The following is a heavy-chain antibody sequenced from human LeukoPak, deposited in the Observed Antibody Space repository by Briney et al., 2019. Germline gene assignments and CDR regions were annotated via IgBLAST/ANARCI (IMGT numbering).Heavy chain of an antibody. D-gene: IGHD3-10*01. V-gene: IGHV1-69*04. Sequence: SVKVSCKASGGTFSSYAISWVRQAPGQGLEWMGRIVPIFGIANYAQKFQGRVTITADKSTSTAYMELSSLRSEDTAVYYCASLPVRPRGTINAEYFQHWGQGTLVTVSS. CDR1: GGTFSSYA. CDR3: ASLPVRPRGTINAEYFQH. CDR2: IVPIFGIA. J-gene: IGHJ1*01.